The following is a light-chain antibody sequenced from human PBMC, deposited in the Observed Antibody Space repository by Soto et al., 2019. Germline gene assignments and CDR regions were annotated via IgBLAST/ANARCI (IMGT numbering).Light chain of an antibody. CDR3: ATWDDSLKGVI. CDR2: NSN. CDR1: RSNVGRNT. V-gene: IGLV1-44*01. J-gene: IGLJ2*01. Sequence: QSVLTQPPSASGAPGQRVTISCSGRRSNVGRNTVNWYQQLPGTAPKLLIYNSNQRPSGVPDRFSGSESGTSASLAISGLQSEDEAEYYCATWDDSLKGVIFGGGTKLTVL.